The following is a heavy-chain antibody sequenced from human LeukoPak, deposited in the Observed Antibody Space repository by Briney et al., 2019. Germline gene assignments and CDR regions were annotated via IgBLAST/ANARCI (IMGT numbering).Heavy chain of an antibody. Sequence: SETLSLTCTVSGGSISSYWWSWIRQPPGKGLECIGYIYYSGSTNYNPSLKSRVTISVDTSKNQFSLKLSSVTAADTAVYYCARGLRWYYFDYWGQGTLVTVSS. J-gene: IGHJ4*02. CDR3: ARGLRWYYFDY. V-gene: IGHV4-59*01. D-gene: IGHD4-23*01. CDR2: IYYSGST. CDR1: GGSISSYW.